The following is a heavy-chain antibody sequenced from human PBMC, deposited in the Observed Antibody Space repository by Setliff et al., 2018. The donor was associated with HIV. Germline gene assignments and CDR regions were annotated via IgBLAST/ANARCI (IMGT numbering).Heavy chain of an antibody. D-gene: IGHD6-19*01. CDR2: IWYDGSNK. Sequence: PGGSLRLSCAASGFTFKTDAMHWVRQAPGKGLEWVAFIWYDGSNKEYGDSVKGRFTISRDNSKNMVYLEMNNLRGEDSAVHYCARDPAMSGWALADWGQGTQVTVSS. V-gene: IGHV3-33*01. CDR3: ARDPAMSGWALAD. J-gene: IGHJ4*02. CDR1: GFTFKTDA.